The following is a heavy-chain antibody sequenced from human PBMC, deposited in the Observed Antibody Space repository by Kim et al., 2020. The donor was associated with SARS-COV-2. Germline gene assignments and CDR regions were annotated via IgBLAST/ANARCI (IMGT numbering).Heavy chain of an antibody. D-gene: IGHD5-12*01. V-gene: IGHV4-39*01. Sequence: LKSRVTISVDTSKNQFSLRRSSVTAADTAVYYCARHLREWLQLRPTHFDYWGQGTLVTVSS. CDR3: ARHLREWLQLRPTHFDY. J-gene: IGHJ4*02.